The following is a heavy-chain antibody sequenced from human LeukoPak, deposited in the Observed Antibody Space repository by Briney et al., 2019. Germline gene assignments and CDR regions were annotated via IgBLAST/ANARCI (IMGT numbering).Heavy chain of an antibody. D-gene: IGHD6-19*01. CDR3: AKDRRIAVAGYLDY. CDR2: ISGSGGST. V-gene: IGHV3-23*01. Sequence: GGSLRLSCAASGFTFSSYAMSWVRQAPGKGLEWVSAISGSGGSTYYADSVKGRFTISRDNSKNTLYLQMNSLRAQDTAVYYCAKDRRIAVAGYLDYWGQGTLVTVSS. J-gene: IGHJ4*02. CDR1: GFTFSSYA.